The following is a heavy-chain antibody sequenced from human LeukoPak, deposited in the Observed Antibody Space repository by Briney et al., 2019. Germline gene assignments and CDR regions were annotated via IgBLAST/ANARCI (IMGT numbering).Heavy chain of an antibody. J-gene: IGHJ6*04. Sequence: GGSLRLSCAASGFTFSSYAMTWVRQAPGKGLEWVSSISSSGGSTYYADSVRGRFTISRDNAKNSLYLQMNSLRAEDTAVYYCAELGITMIGGVWGKGTTVTISS. CDR2: ISSSGGST. CDR1: GFTFSSYA. V-gene: IGHV3-23*01. D-gene: IGHD3-10*02. CDR3: AELGITMIGGV.